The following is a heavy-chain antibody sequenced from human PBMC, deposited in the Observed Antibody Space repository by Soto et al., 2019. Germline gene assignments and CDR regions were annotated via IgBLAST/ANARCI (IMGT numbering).Heavy chain of an antibody. CDR3: ARGVYGAYLDY. CDR2: VESSGRT. CDR1: GDSMTKNYRSWSMTNYYY. D-gene: IGHD3-10*01. V-gene: IGHV4-61*08. Sequence: KPSETLSLTCTVSGDSMTKNYRSWSMTNYYYWSWIRQTPGKGLERIGYVESSGRTEYKPSLASRVTRSRDSSQNQFSLTLRSVTTADRALYFGARGVYGAYLDYWGQGIPVTVSS. J-gene: IGHJ4*02.